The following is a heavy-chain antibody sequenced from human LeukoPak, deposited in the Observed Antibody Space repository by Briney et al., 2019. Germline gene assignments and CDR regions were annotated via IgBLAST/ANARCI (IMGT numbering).Heavy chain of an antibody. CDR1: GGSIRSYL. Sequence: SETLSLTCTVFGGSIRSYLWSWIRQPPGKGLEWIGFISHGGDTKYNPSLKSRVTISVDTSKSQFSLKLSSVTAADTAVYYCARDPCITTSCHRPMSDAFGVWGQGTMVTVSS. V-gene: IGHV4-59*01. CDR3: ARDPCITTSCHRPMSDAFGV. CDR2: ISHGGDT. D-gene: IGHD2-2*01. J-gene: IGHJ3*01.